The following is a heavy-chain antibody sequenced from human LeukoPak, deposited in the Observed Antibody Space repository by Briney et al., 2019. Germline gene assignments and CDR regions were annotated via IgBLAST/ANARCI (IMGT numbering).Heavy chain of an antibody. V-gene: IGHV4-4*07. CDR3: ARESHYYDSSALADAFDI. J-gene: IGHJ3*02. D-gene: IGHD3-22*01. CDR1: GGSISSYY. CDR2: IYTSGST. Sequence: NPSETLSLTCTVSGGSISSYYWSWIRQPAGKGLEWIGRIYTSGSTNYNPSLKSRVTMSVDTSKNQFSLKLSSVIAADTAVYYCARESHYYDSSALADAFDIWGQGTMVTVSS.